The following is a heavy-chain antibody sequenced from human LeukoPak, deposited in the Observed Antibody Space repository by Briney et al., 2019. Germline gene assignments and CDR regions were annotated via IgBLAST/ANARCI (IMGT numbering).Heavy chain of an antibody. J-gene: IGHJ5*02. CDR2: IYHSGST. D-gene: IGHD6-25*01. V-gene: IGHV4-38-2*02. CDR3: ARHPFAAS. Sequence: PSETLSLTCTVSGYSISSGYYWGWIRQPPGKGLEWIGSIYHSGSTYYNPSLKSRVTISVDTSKNQFSLKLSSVTAADTAVYYCARHPFAASWGQGTLVTVSS. CDR1: GYSISSGYY.